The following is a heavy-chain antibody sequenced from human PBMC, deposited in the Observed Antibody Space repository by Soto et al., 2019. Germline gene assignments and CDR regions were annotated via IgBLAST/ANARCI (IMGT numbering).Heavy chain of an antibody. CDR3: KRDHRNSSDSIASANWLDT. CDR2: IRSKTNSYAT. D-gene: IGHD3-22*01. Sequence: PGGSLRLSCAASGFTSSGSAMHWVRQASGKGLEWVGRIRSKTNSYATAYAASVKGRFTISRDDSKDTAYLQMNSLKTEDTAVYYCKRDHRNSSDSIASANWLDTWGQGTLVTVSS. V-gene: IGHV3-73*01. CDR1: GFTSSGSA. J-gene: IGHJ5*02.